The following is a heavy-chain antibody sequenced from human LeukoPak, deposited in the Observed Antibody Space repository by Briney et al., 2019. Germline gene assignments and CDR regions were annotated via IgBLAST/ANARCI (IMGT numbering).Heavy chain of an antibody. Sequence: GGSLRLSCAASGFIVSSTYMSWVRRAPGKGLEWVSIIYSGDSTYYAASVKGRFTISRDNSRNTVYLQMNSLRADDTAVYYCAKNRVGASGLAEYFEHWGQGTLVAVCS. CDR2: IYSGDST. CDR1: GFIVSSTY. J-gene: IGHJ1*01. CDR3: AKNRVGASGLAEYFEH. V-gene: IGHV3-53*01. D-gene: IGHD1-26*01.